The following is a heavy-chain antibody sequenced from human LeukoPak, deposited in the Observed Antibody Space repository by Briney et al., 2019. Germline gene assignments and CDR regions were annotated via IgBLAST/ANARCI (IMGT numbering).Heavy chain of an antibody. J-gene: IGHJ3*02. CDR1: GFTFSSYW. V-gene: IGHV3-7*01. D-gene: IGHD4-23*01. CDR3: ARAGVRWPDAFDI. CDR2: IKQDGSEK. Sequence: GGSLRLSCAASGFTFSSYWMSWVRQAPGKGLEGVANIKQDGSEKYYVDSVKGRFTISRDNAKNSLYLQMNSLRAEDTAVYYCARAGVRWPDAFDIWGQGTMVTVSS.